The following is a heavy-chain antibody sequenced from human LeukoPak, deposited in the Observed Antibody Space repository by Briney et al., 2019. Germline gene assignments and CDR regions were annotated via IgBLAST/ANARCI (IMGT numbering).Heavy chain of an antibody. CDR1: GFTFSSYA. J-gene: IGHJ4*02. V-gene: IGHV3-23*01. CDR2: ISGSGGST. D-gene: IGHD3-16*02. Sequence: PGGSLRLSCAASGFTFSSYAMSWVRQAPGKGLEWVSAISGSGGSTYYADSVKGRFTISRDNSKNTLYLQMNSLRAEDTAVYYCAKGGVPSDNYDYVWGSYRFPHFDYWGQGTLVTVSS. CDR3: AKGGVPSDNYDYVWGSYRFPHFDY.